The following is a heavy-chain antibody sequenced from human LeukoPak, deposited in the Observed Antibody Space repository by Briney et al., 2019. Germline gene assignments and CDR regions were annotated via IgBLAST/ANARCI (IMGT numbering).Heavy chain of an antibody. D-gene: IGHD1-1*01. Sequence: GGSLRLSCAASGFTFSSYGMHWVRQAPGKGLEWVAFIRYDGSNKYYADSVKGRFTISRDNSKNTLYLQMNSLRAEDTAVYYCAKAGEVQYYYYMDVWGKGTTVTVSS. CDR2: IRYDGSNK. J-gene: IGHJ6*03. CDR1: GFTFSSYG. CDR3: AKAGEVQYYYYMDV. V-gene: IGHV3-30*02.